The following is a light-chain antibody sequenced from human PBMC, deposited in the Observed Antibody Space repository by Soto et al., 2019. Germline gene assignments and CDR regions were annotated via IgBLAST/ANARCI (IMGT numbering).Light chain of an antibody. Sequence: EIVMTQSPATLSVSPGERATLSCRASQSVSINLAWYQQKPGQAPRLLIYGASTRATGIPARFSGSGSGRELTLTISSLQFEDFAVYYCQQCNDWPPTFGQGTKVDIK. J-gene: IGKJ1*01. V-gene: IGKV3-15*01. CDR1: QSVSIN. CDR3: QQCNDWPPT. CDR2: GAS.